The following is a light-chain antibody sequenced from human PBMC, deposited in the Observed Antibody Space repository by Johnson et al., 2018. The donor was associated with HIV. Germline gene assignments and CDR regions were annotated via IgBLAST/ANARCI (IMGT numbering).Light chain of an antibody. CDR3: GTWDNSLSAGGV. CDR1: SSNIGNNY. V-gene: IGLV1-51*01. J-gene: IGLJ1*01. CDR2: DNN. Sequence: QSVLTQPPSVSAAPGQKVTISCSGSSSNIGNNYVSWYQQLPGTAPKLLIYDNNKRPSGISDRFSGSKSGTSATLGITGLQTGDEADYYCGTWDNSLSAGGVFGTVTKVTVL.